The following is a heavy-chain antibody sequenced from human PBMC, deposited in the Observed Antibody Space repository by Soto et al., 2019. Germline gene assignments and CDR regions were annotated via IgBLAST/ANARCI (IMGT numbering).Heavy chain of an antibody. D-gene: IGHD1-20*01. CDR2: INPSGGST. V-gene: IGHV1-46*01. J-gene: IGHJ6*02. CDR3: ARDKLSRYNWNDWHSYYGRDV. CDR1: GYTFTSYY. Sequence: QVQLVQSGAEVKKPGASVKVSCKASGYTFTSYYMHWVRQAPGQGLEWMGIINPSGGSTSYAQKFQGRVTMTRDTSTSTVYMELSSLRSEDTAVYYCARDKLSRYNWNDWHSYYGRDVWGQGTTVTVSS.